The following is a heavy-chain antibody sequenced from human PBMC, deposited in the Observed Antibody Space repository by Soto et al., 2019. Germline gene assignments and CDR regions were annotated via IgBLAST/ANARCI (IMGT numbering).Heavy chain of an antibody. Sequence: ASVKVSCKASGYTFTSYDINWVRQATGQGLEWMGWMNPNSGNTGYAQKFQGRVTMTRNTSISTAYMELSSLRSEDTAMYYCARGTRGHYTFDIWGQGTMVTVSS. D-gene: IGHD2-2*02. CDR1: GYTFTSYD. J-gene: IGHJ3*02. CDR3: ARGTRGHYTFDI. V-gene: IGHV1-8*02. CDR2: MNPNSGNT.